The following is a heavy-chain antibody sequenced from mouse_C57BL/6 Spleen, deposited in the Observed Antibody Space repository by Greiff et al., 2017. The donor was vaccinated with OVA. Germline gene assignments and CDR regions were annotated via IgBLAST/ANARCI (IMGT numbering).Heavy chain of an antibody. V-gene: IGHV1-80*01. CDR3: ARFGTEYWYFDV. CDR1: GYAFSSYW. Sequence: VKLVESGAELVKPGASVKISCKASGYAFSSYWMNWVKQRPGKGLEWIGQIYPGDGDTNYNGKFKGKATLTADKSSSTAYMQLSSLTSEDSAVYFCARFGTEYWYFDVWGTGTTVTVSS. CDR2: IYPGDGDT. J-gene: IGHJ1*03. D-gene: IGHD4-1*01.